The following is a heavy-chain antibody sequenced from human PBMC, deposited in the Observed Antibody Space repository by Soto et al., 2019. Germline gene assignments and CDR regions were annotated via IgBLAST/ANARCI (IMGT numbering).Heavy chain of an antibody. J-gene: IGHJ4*02. CDR1: GGSFSGYY. CDR3: ARGLVGATTYFDS. CDR2: INHSGST. D-gene: IGHD1-26*01. V-gene: IGHV4-34*01. Sequence: SETLSLTCAVYGGSFSGYYWSWIRQPPGKGLEWIGEINHSGSTNYNPSLKSRVTISVDTSKNQFSLKLSSVTAADTAVYYCARGLVGATTYFDSWGQGTPVTVSS.